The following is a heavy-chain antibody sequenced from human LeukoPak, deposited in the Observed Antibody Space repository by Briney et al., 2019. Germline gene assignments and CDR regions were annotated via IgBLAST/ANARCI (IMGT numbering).Heavy chain of an antibody. J-gene: IGHJ3*02. V-gene: IGHV1-69*13. Sequence: ASVKVSCTASGGTFSSYAISWVRQAPGQGLEWMGGIIPIFGTANYAQKFQGRVTITADESTSTAYMELSSLRSEDTAVYYCAREKAVAGHDAFDIWGQGTMVTVSS. D-gene: IGHD6-19*01. CDR1: GGTFSSYA. CDR3: AREKAVAGHDAFDI. CDR2: IIPIFGTA.